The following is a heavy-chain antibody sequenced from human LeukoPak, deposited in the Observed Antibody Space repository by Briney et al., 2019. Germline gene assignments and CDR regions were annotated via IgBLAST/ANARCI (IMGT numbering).Heavy chain of an antibody. J-gene: IGHJ4*02. Sequence: GGCLRLSCATSGFTFSGYGMHWVRQAPGKGLEWVTVIWSDGSNKYYADSAKGRFTISRDNSKNTLYLQMNSLRAEDTAVYYCARGYYAGRGHHFEYWGQGTLVTVSS. CDR2: IWSDGSNK. CDR3: ARGYYAGRGHHFEY. V-gene: IGHV3-33*01. CDR1: GFTFSGYG. D-gene: IGHD3-22*01.